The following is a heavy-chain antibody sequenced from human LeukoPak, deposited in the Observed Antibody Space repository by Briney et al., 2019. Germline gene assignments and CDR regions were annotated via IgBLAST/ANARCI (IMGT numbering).Heavy chain of an antibody. CDR3: AKLGAGDYPYFFDS. CDR2: ISGSGANT. CDR1: GFTFSSYA. J-gene: IGHJ4*02. Sequence: GGSLRLSCAASGFTFSSYAMSWVRQAPGKGLEWVSAISGSGANTYCADSVQGRFTVSRDNSKNTLYLQMNSLRAEGTAVYYCAKLGAGDYPYFFDSWGQGTLVTVSS. V-gene: IGHV3-23*01. D-gene: IGHD4-17*01.